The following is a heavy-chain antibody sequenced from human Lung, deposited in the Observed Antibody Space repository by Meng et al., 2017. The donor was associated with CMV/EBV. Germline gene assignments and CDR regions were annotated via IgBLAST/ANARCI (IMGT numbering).Heavy chain of an antibody. V-gene: IGHV3-7*01. CDR1: GFPFSSYW. CDR2: IKQDGSEK. J-gene: IGHJ6*02. CDR3: ARDPRGINIVVVHNGMDV. D-gene: IGHD2-2*01. Sequence: AASGFPFSSYWMSWVRQAPGKGLEWVANIKQDGSEKYYVDSVKGRFTISRDNAKNSLYLQMNSLRAEDTAVYYCARDPRGINIVVVHNGMDVWXQGTXVTVSS.